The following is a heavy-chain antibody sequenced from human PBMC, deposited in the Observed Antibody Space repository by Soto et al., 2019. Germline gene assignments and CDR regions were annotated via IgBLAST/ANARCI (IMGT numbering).Heavy chain of an antibody. D-gene: IGHD6-6*01. CDR1: GYTFTSYG. J-gene: IGHJ6*02. CDR2: ISAYNGNT. Sequence: ASVKVSCKASGYTFTSYGISWVRQAPGQGLEWMGWISAYNGNTNYAQKLQGRVTMTTDTSTSTAYMELRSLRSDDTAVYYCAREGGLYSSSSYYYYGMDVWGQGTTVTVYS. V-gene: IGHV1-18*04. CDR3: AREGGLYSSSSYYYYGMDV.